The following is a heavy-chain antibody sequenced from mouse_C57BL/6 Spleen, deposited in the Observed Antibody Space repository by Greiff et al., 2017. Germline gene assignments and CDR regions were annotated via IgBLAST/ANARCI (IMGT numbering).Heavy chain of an antibody. Sequence: VQLQQSGPELVKPGAFVKISCKASGYSFTGYYMNWVKQSPEKSLEWIGEINPSTGGTTYNQKFKAKATLTVDKSSSTAYMQLKSLTSEDSAVYYCARRGYGSSMDYWGQGTSVTVSS. CDR2: INPSTGGT. V-gene: IGHV1-42*01. D-gene: IGHD1-1*01. CDR1: GYSFTGYY. CDR3: ARRGYGSSMDY. J-gene: IGHJ4*01.